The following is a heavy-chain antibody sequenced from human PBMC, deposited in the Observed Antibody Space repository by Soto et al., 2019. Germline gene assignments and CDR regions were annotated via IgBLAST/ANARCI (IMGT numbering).Heavy chain of an antibody. CDR3: ARSVGVTAWGY. Sequence: EVQLVESGGGLVQPGGSLRLSCVASGFIFSSYEMSWVRQAPGKGLEWVSYMSSSGSTIDYADSVKGRFTISRDNAKNSLYLQMNRQRAEDTAVYYCARSVGVTAWGYWGQGTLVTVSS. CDR2: MSSSGSTI. V-gene: IGHV3-48*03. J-gene: IGHJ4*02. CDR1: GFIFSSYE. D-gene: IGHD1-26*01.